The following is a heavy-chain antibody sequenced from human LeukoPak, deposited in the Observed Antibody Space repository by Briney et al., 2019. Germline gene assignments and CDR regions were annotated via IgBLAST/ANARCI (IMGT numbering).Heavy chain of an antibody. D-gene: IGHD6-19*01. V-gene: IGHV4-59*01. J-gene: IGHJ4*02. CDR2: IHCSGST. Sequence: PSETPSLTCTVSGGSISSYYWSWIRQPPGKGLEWIGYIHCSGSTNYNPSLKSRVTISVDTSKNHFSLKLSSVTAADTAVYFCARGYSSGWPLDWGQGTLVTVSS. CDR3: ARGYSSGWPLD. CDR1: GGSISSYY.